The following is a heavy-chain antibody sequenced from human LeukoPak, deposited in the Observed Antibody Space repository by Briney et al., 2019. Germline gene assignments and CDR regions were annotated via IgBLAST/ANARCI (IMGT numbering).Heavy chain of an antibody. Sequence: PVKVSCKASGGTFSSYAISGLRQAPGQGLEWIGGIIPIFGTANYAQKFQGRVTITTDESTSTAYMELSSLRSEDTAVYYCARDAENYCSSTSCYPRWFDPWGQGTLVTVSS. CDR2: IIPIFGTA. D-gene: IGHD2-2*01. J-gene: IGHJ5*02. V-gene: IGHV1-69*05. CDR3: ARDAENYCSSTSCYPRWFDP. CDR1: GGTFSSYA.